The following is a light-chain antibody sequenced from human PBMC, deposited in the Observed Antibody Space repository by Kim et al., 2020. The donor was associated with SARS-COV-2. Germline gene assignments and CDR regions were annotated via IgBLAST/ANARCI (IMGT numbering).Light chain of an antibody. Sequence: VALGQTVRITCQGDSLRSYYASWYQQKPGQAPVLVIYGKNNRPSGIPDRFSGSSSGNTASLTITGAQAEDEADYYCNSRDSSGNHLVFGGGTQLTVL. V-gene: IGLV3-19*01. CDR3: NSRDSSGNHLV. CDR2: GKN. J-gene: IGLJ2*01. CDR1: SLRSYY.